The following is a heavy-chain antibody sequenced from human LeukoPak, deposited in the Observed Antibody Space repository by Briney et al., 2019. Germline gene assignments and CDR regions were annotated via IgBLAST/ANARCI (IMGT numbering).Heavy chain of an antibody. V-gene: IGHV3-21*01. D-gene: IGHD2-2*02. Sequence: GGSLRLSCAASGFTFSSYSMNWVRQAPGERLEWVSSISSSSSYIYYADSVKGRFTISRDDAKNSLFLQMNSLRAEDTAVYYCARVWSICYFTNCYISENGGKEPLVTFSS. J-gene: IGHJ4*02. CDR2: ISSSSSYI. CDR3: ARVWSICYFTNCYISEN. CDR1: GFTFSSYS.